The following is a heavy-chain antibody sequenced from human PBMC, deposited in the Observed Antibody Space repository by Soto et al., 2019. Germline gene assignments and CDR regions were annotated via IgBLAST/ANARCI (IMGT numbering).Heavy chain of an antibody. Sequence: ASVKVSCKGFGYSFMKYGINWVRQALDQGFEWVGWISPYSGYTHSAQKFHGRLTLTTDTAASTAYMELRILRSADTALYYCAREASVLIPAAQPSRFDSWGQGTLVTVSS. D-gene: IGHD2-2*01. J-gene: IGHJ4*02. CDR1: GYSFMKYG. CDR3: AREASVLIPAAQPSRFDS. V-gene: IGHV1-18*01. CDR2: ISPYSGYT.